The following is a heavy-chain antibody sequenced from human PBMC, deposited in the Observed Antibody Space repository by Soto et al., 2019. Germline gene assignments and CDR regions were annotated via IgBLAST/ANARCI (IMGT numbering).Heavy chain of an antibody. CDR1: GGTFSSNG. CDR2: IIPIFGTP. J-gene: IGHJ3*02. V-gene: IGHV1-69*01. D-gene: IGHD6-19*01. CDR3: ARARIGVAGYDASDM. Sequence: QVQLVQSGAEVKKPGSSVKVSCEAAGGTFSSNGFSWVRQAPGQGLEWMGGIIPIFGTPNYAQQFQGKITITADESTRMVYMEVSSLRSEDTAVYYCARARIGVAGYDASDMWGQGTMVTVSS.